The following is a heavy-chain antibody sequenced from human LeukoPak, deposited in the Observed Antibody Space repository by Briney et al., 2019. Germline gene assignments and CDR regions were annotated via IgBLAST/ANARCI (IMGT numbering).Heavy chain of an antibody. CDR2: IYYNGST. J-gene: IGHJ6*02. V-gene: IGHV4-59*08. D-gene: IGHD3-9*01. CDR3: ARHESEGRLVPLPYGMDV. Sequence: SETLSLTCTVFGGSISSYYWSWIRQPPGKGLEWIGYIYYNGSTNYNPSLKSRVTISVDTSKNQFSLKLSSVTAADTAVYYCARHESEGRLVPLPYGMDVWGQGTTVTVSS. CDR1: GGSISSYY.